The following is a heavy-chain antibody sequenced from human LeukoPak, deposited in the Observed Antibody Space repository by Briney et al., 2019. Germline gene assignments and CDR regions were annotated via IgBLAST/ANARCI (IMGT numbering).Heavy chain of an antibody. V-gene: IGHV4-34*01. D-gene: IGHD2-15*01. CDR3: ARGPPTRPRIGGGWTRYTKAHAFDI. CDR1: GRSFSGYY. J-gene: IGHJ3*02. Sequence: SETLSLTCAVYGRSFSGYYWSWIRPPPGKGLEWIGEINHSGSTNYHPSLKSRVTIPVDASKNQFSLKLSSVTAADTAVYYCARGPPTRPRIGGGWTRYTKAHAFDIWGQGTMVTVSS. CDR2: INHSGST.